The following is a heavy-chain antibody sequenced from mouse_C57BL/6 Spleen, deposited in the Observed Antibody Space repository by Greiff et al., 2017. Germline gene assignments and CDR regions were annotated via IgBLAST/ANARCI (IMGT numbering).Heavy chain of an antibody. Sequence: VQLKQSGLELVKPGASVKIPCKASGYTFTDYNMDWVKQSHGKSLEWIGDINPNNGGTIDNQKFKGKATLTVDKSSSTAYMELRSLTSEDTAVYYCARLGGYNYFDYWGQGTTLTVSS. CDR2: INPNNGGT. CDR1: GYTFTDYN. V-gene: IGHV1-18*01. J-gene: IGHJ2*01. D-gene: IGHD2-2*01. CDR3: ARLGGYNYFDY.